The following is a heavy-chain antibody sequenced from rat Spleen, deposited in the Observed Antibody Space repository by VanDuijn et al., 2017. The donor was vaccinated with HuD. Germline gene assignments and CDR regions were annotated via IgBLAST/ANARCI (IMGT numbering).Heavy chain of an antibody. V-gene: IGHV2-6*01. Sequence: QVQLKESGPGLVQPSQTLSLTCTVSGFSLTSYTVSWVRQPPGKGLEWIAAISSGGSTYYNSALKSRLSISRDTSKSQVFLKMNSLQTEDTAMYFCARSGDYWGQGVMVPVSS. CDR3: ARSGDY. D-gene: IGHD4-3*01. CDR2: ISSGGST. CDR1: GFSLTSYT. J-gene: IGHJ2*01.